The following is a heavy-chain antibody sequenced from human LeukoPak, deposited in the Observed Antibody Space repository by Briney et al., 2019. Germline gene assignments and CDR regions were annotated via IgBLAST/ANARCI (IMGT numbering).Heavy chain of an antibody. CDR3: ARDRDGSSRRGYYYGMDV. CDR1: GGTFSSYA. D-gene: IGHD2-15*01. J-gene: IGHJ6*02. V-gene: IGHV1-69*05. CDR2: IIPIFGTA. Sequence: SVKVSCKASGGTFSSYAISWVRQAPGQGLEWMGGIIPIFGTANYAQKFQGRVTITTDESTSTAYMELSSLRSEDTAVYYCARDRDGSSRRGYYYGMDVWGQGTTVTVSS.